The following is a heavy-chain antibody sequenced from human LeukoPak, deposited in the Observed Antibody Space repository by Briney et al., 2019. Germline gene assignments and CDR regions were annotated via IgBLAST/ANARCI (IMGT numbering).Heavy chain of an antibody. CDR3: ARGAGDSSSWIFFDY. CDR1: GGSISSYY. D-gene: IGHD6-13*01. V-gene: IGHV4-59*01. J-gene: IGHJ4*02. Sequence: PSETLSLTCTVSGGSISSYYWSWIRQPPGKGLEWIGYIYYSGSTNYNPSLKSRVTISVDTSKNQFSLKLSSVTAADTAVYYCARGAGDSSSWIFFDYWGQGTLVTVSS. CDR2: IYYSGST.